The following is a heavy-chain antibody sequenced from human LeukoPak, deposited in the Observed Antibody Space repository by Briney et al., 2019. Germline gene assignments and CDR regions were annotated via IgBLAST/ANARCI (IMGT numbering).Heavy chain of an antibody. CDR1: GFTFSSYG. CDR3: AKWAVAGTETRDFDY. Sequence: GGSLRLSCAASGFTFSSYGMHWVRQAPGKGLEWVAVISYDGSNKYYADSVKGRFTISRDNSKNTLYLQMNSLRAEDTAVYYCAKWAVAGTETRDFDYWGQGTLVTVSS. V-gene: IGHV3-30*18. CDR2: ISYDGSNK. J-gene: IGHJ4*02. D-gene: IGHD6-19*01.